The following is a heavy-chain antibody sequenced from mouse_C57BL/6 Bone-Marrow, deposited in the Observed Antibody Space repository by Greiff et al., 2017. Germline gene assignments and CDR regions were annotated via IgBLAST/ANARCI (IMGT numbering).Heavy chain of an antibody. CDR1: GYTFTSYT. CDR2: INPSSGYT. J-gene: IGHJ3*01. CDR3: ARGVSLFAY. V-gene: IGHV1-4*01. Sequence: VQLQESGAELARPGASVKMSCKASGYTFTSYTMHWVKQRPGQGLEWIGYINPSSGYTKYNQKIKDKATLTADKSSSTAYMQLSSLTSEDAAVYYCARGVSLFAYWGQGTLVTVSA.